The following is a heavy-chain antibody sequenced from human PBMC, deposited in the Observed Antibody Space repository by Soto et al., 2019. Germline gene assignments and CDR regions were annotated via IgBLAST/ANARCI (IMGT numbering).Heavy chain of an antibody. J-gene: IGHJ4*02. CDR3: ARANWNEDY. CDR1: GYTFTSYG. Sequence: QVQLVQSGAEVKKPGASVKVSCKASGYTFTSYGISWVRQAPGQGLEWRGWISAYNGNTSYTQKLKGRVTRTTDTPTSTASMELRSLRSDDTAVYYCARANWNEDYWGQGTLVTVSS. D-gene: IGHD1-20*01. V-gene: IGHV1-18*01. CDR2: ISAYNGNT.